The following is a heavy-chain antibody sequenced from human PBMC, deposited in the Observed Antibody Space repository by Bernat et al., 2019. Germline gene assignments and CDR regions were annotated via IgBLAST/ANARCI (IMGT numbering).Heavy chain of an antibody. CDR3: ARDIPRYYYDSSSYGDAFDI. Sequence: QVQLVQSGAEVKKPGASVKVSCKASGYTFTSYGISWVRQAPGQGLEWMGWISAYNGNTNYAQKLQGRVTMTTDTSTSTAYMELRSLRSDDTAVYYCARDIPRYYYDSSSYGDAFDIWGQGTMVTVSS. D-gene: IGHD3-22*01. CDR2: ISAYNGNT. J-gene: IGHJ3*02. CDR1: GYTFTSYG. V-gene: IGHV1-18*01.